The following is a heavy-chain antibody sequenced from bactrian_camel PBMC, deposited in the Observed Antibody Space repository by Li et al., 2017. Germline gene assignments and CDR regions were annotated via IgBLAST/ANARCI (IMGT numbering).Heavy chain of an antibody. CDR3: AATSYGLILSCSAALADFGY. Sequence: SGGGLVQPGGSLRLSCAASGFTISSVWMYWVRQAPGKGLEWVSVIGTNTANTNYTDSVKGRFTIFRDDAKNTVYLQMNSLKPEDTAMYYCAATSYGLILSCSAALADFGYWGQGTQVTVS. V-gene: IGHV3S25*01. CDR1: GFTISSVW. J-gene: IGHJ6*01. CDR2: IGTNTANT. D-gene: IGHD1*01.